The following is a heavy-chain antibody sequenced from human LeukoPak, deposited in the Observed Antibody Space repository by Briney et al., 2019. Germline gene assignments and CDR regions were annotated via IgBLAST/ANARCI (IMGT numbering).Heavy chain of an antibody. Sequence: ASVRVSCKASGYTFTSYGISWVRQAPGQGLEWMGWISAYNGNTNYAQKLQGRVTMTTDTSTSTAYIELRSLRSDDTAVYYCAREGGIAGDAFDIWGQGTMVTVSS. CDR2: ISAYNGNT. D-gene: IGHD6-13*01. V-gene: IGHV1-18*01. J-gene: IGHJ3*02. CDR3: AREGGIAGDAFDI. CDR1: GYTFTSYG.